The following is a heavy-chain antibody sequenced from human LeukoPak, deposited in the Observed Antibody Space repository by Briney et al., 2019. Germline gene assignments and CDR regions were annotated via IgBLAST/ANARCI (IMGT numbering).Heavy chain of an antibody. D-gene: IGHD5-18*01. CDR3: AREMKEYSYGYFGY. J-gene: IGHJ4*02. CDR2: IYSGGNT. CDR1: GFTISSNY. V-gene: IGHV3-53*01. Sequence: PGGSLRLSCAASGFTISSNYMNWVRQAPGKGLEWVSVIYSGGNTYYADSVKGRFTISRDNSKNTLYLQMNSLRAEDTAVYYCAREMKEYSYGYFGYWGQGTLVTVSS.